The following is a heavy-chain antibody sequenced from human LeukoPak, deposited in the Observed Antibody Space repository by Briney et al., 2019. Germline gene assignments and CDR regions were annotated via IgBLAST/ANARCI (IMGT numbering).Heavy chain of an antibody. J-gene: IGHJ5*02. D-gene: IGHD2-15*01. CDR3: ARAQVVVVAARWFDP. Sequence: GASVKVSCKTSGYTFTTYGISWVRQASGQGLEWMGWINPNSGGTNYAQKFQGRVTMTRDTSISTAYMELSRLRSDDTAVYYCARAQVVVVAARWFDPWGQGTLVTVSS. CDR1: GYTFTTYG. V-gene: IGHV1-2*02. CDR2: INPNSGGT.